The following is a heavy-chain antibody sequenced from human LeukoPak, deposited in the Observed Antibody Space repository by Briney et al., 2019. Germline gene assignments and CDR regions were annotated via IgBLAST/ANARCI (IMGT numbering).Heavy chain of an antibody. V-gene: IGHV3-11*01. CDR3: ARVSYDYVWGTQHPPDY. CDR1: GFTFSDYY. J-gene: IGHJ4*02. CDR2: ISSSGSTI. Sequence: GGSLRLSCAASGFTFSDYYMSWIRQAPGKGLEWVSYISSSGSTIYYPDSVKGGFTISRDNAKNSLYLQMNSLRAEDTAVYYCARVSYDYVWGTQHPPDYWGQGTLVTVSS. D-gene: IGHD3-16*01.